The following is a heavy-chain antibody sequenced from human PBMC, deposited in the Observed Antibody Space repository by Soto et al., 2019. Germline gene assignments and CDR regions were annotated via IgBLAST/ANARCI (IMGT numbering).Heavy chain of an antibody. CDR3: ARIIPLYCSGGNCYFDY. CDR1: VGSIRSSSYF. J-gene: IGHJ4*02. V-gene: IGHV4-39*01. Sequence: ETLSLTCTVSVGSIRSSSYFWGWILQPPGKGLGWIGSIYYNGSTYHNPSLKSRVTISVDTSKNQFSLKLNSVTAADTAVYYCARIIPLYCSGGNCYFDYWGQGTLVTVSS. D-gene: IGHD2-15*01. CDR2: IYYNGST.